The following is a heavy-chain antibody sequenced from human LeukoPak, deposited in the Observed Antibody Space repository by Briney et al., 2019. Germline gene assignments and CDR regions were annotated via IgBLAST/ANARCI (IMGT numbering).Heavy chain of an antibody. D-gene: IGHD6-6*01. Sequence: GGSLRLSCAASGFTFDDYAMHWVRQAPWKGLEWVSGISWNSGSIGYADSVKGRFTISRDNSKNTLYLQMNSLRAEDTAVYYCARGTISSSSESDYYYYMDVWGKGTTVTVSS. V-gene: IGHV3-9*01. CDR1: GFTFDDYA. J-gene: IGHJ6*03. CDR2: ISWNSGSI. CDR3: ARGTISSSSESDYYYYMDV.